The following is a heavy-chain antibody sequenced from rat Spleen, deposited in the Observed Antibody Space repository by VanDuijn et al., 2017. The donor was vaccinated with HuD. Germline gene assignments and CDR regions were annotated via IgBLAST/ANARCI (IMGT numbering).Heavy chain of an antibody. CDR3: TAHGNRISRFAY. J-gene: IGHJ3*01. CDR2: VIYDGIST. CDR1: GFTFSDYA. V-gene: IGHV5S10*01. D-gene: IGHD2-7*01. Sequence: EVQLVESGGGLVQPGNSLKLSCAASGFTFSDYAMAWVRQSPKKGLEWVATVIYDGISTYYRDSVKGRFTISRDNAKSTLYLQMDSLRSEDTATYYCTAHGNRISRFAYWGQGTLVTVSS.